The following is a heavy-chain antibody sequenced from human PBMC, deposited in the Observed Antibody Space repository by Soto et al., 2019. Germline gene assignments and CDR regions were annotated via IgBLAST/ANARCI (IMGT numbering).Heavy chain of an antibody. D-gene: IGHD5-12*01. V-gene: IGHV1-69*13. CDR2: FIPIFATA. J-gene: IGHJ6*02. Sequence: SVKVSCKASGGTFSSYTITWVRQAPGQGLEWMGRFIPIFATANYARKFQGRVTIAADDSTSTAYMELSSLRSDDTAVYYCARSGYSFYDYSPPYYYGMVVWGQGTTVTAP. CDR1: GGTFSSYT. CDR3: ARSGYSFYDYSPPYYYGMVV.